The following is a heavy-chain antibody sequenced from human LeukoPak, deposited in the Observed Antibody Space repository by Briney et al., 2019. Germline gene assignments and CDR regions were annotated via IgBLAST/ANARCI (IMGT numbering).Heavy chain of an antibody. Sequence: GGSLRLSCAASGFTFSDYYMSWIRQAPGKGLEWISYISSTGSYTNYAGSVKGRFTISRDNAKNSLYLQMNSLRAEDTAVYYCTRDGEGLLDWGQGTLVTVSS. CDR2: ISSTGSYT. J-gene: IGHJ4*02. CDR1: GFTFSDYY. D-gene: IGHD3-10*01. CDR3: TRDGEGLLD. V-gene: IGHV3-11*06.